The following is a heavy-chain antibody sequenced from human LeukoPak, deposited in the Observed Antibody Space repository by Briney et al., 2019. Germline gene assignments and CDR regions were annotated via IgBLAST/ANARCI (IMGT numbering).Heavy chain of an antibody. CDR3: ARRKYYYDSSGYSPVYFDY. CDR2: IYPGDSDT. J-gene: IGHJ4*02. CDR1: GYSFTSYW. D-gene: IGHD3-22*01. Sequence: GESLKISCKGSGYSFTSYWIGWVRQMPGKGLEWMGIIYPGDSDTRYSPSFQGQVTISADKSISTAYLQWSSLKASDTAMYYCARRKYYYDSSGYSPVYFDYWGRGTLVTVSS. V-gene: IGHV5-51*01.